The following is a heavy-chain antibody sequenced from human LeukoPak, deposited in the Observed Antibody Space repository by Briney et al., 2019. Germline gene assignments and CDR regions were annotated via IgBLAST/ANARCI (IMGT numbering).Heavy chain of an antibody. J-gene: IGHJ3*02. D-gene: IGHD2-15*01. CDR2: INTNTGNP. Sequence: ASVKVSCKASGYTFTSYAMNWVRQAPGQGLEWMGWINTNTGNPTYAQGFTGRFVFSLDTSVSTAYLQISSLKAEDTAVYYCARYCSGGSCYGGAFDIWGQGTMVTVSS. V-gene: IGHV7-4-1*02. CDR3: ARYCSGGSCYGGAFDI. CDR1: GYTFTSYA.